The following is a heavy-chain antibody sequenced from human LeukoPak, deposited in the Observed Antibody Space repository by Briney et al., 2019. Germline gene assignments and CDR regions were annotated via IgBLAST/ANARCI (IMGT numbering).Heavy chain of an antibody. J-gene: IGHJ4*02. D-gene: IGHD3-16*02. CDR2: INSDGSST. V-gene: IGHV3-74*01. CDR1: GLTLSSYW. Sequence: GGSLRLSCAASGLTLSSYWMHWVRQAPGKGLVWVSRINSDGSSTSYADSVKGRFTISRDNAKNTLHLQMNSLRAEDTAVYCCALLSEIDYWGQGTLVTVSS. CDR3: ALLSEIDY.